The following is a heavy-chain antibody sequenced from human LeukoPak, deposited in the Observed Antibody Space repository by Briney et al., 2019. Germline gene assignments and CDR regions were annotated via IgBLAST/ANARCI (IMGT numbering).Heavy chain of an antibody. CDR2: IYYTGST. Sequence: SETLSLTCTVSGGSISNYYWTWIRQPPGKGLEWIGYIYYTGSTYYNPSLKSRATVSLDTSNKQFSLKLSSVTAADTAVYYCARAGFSYDTGYYLDYWGQGTLVAVSS. CDR1: GGSISNYY. D-gene: IGHD5-18*01. V-gene: IGHV4-59*01. CDR3: ARAGFSYDTGYYLDY. J-gene: IGHJ4*02.